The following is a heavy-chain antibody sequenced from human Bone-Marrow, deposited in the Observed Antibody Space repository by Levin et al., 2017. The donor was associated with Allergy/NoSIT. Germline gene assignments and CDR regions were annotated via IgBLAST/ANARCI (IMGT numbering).Heavy chain of an antibody. Sequence: SETLSLTCTVSGGSVSSGSYYWSWIRQPPGKGLEWIGYIYYSGSTNYNPSLKSRVTISVDTSKNQFSLKLSSVTAADTAVYYCARSGSGWRQGYWGQGTLVTVSS. V-gene: IGHV4-61*01. CDR2: IYYSGST. D-gene: IGHD6-19*01. CDR3: ARSGSGWRQGY. J-gene: IGHJ4*02. CDR1: GGSVSSGSYY.